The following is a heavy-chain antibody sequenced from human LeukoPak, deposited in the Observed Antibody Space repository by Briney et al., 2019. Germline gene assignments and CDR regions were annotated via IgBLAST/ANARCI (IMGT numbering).Heavy chain of an antibody. CDR3: TRVGYDFWSGDHDAFDI. CDR2: IRSKANSYAT. CDR1: GFTFSGSA. Sequence: PGGSLRLSCAASGFTFSGSAMYWVRQASGKGLEWVGRIRSKANSYATAYAASVKGRFTISRDDSKNTAYLQMNSLKTEDTAVYYCTRVGYDFWSGDHDAFDIWGQGTMVTVSS. D-gene: IGHD3-3*01. J-gene: IGHJ3*02. V-gene: IGHV3-73*01.